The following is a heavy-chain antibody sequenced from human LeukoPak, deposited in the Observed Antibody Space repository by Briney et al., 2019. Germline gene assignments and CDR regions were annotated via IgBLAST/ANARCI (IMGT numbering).Heavy chain of an antibody. Sequence: GGSLRLSCAASGFTFSSYAMHWVRQAPGKGLEWVAVISYDGSNKYYADSVKGRFTISRDNSKNTLYLQMNSLRAEDTAVYYCARDDFAVAGTGFGYWGQGTLVTVSS. CDR3: ARDDFAVAGTGFGY. CDR2: ISYDGSNK. CDR1: GFTFSSYA. J-gene: IGHJ4*02. V-gene: IGHV3-30-3*01. D-gene: IGHD6-19*01.